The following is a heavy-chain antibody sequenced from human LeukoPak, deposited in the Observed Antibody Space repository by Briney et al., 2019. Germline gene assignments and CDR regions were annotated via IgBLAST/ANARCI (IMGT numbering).Heavy chain of an antibody. Sequence: ASVKVSCTASGYTFTSYYMYWVRQAPGQGLEWMGIINPSGGSTSYAQKFQGRVTMTRDTSTSTVYMELSSLRSEDTAVYYCARTAPYGDYWYYYYGMDVWGQGTTVTVSS. J-gene: IGHJ6*02. V-gene: IGHV1-46*01. CDR3: ARTAPYGDYWYYYYGMDV. D-gene: IGHD4-17*01. CDR1: GYTFTSYY. CDR2: INPSGGST.